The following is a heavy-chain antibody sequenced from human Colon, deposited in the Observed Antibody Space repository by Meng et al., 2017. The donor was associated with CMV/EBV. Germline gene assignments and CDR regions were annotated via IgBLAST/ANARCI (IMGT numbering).Heavy chain of an antibody. CDR1: GYSFFTYY. J-gene: IGHJ1*01. Sequence: KSSGYSFFTYYMYWVRQAPGQGLEWMGIINPGHGTTSYAQKFQGRVTVTADTSTTTVYMELTSLRSEDTAVYYCASNVDYTDSFFQHWGQGTLVTVSS. V-gene: IGHV1-46*01. D-gene: IGHD3-9*01. CDR3: ASNVDYTDSFFQH. CDR2: INPGHGTT.